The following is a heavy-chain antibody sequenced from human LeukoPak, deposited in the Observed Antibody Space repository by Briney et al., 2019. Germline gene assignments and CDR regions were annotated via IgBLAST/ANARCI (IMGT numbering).Heavy chain of an antibody. J-gene: IGHJ4*02. V-gene: IGHV4-4*07. CDR3: ARRAARYSSGWYLFDY. Sequence: SETLSLTCTVSGGSISSYYWSWIRQPAGKGLEWIGRIYTSGSTNYNPSLKSRVTISVDTSKNQFSLKLSSVTAADTAVYYCARRAARYSSGWYLFDYWGQGTLVTVSS. CDR1: GGSISSYY. CDR2: IYTSGST. D-gene: IGHD6-19*01.